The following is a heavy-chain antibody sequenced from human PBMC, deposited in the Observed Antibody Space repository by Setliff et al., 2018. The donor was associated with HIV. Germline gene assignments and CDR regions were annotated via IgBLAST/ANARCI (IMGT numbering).Heavy chain of an antibody. J-gene: IGHJ4*02. V-gene: IGHV3-74*01. D-gene: IGHD1-26*01. CDR3: AKDGINSGAYPPYYFDY. Sequence: GESLKISCAASGFSFSSYWMSWVRQAPGKGLVWVSRINTDGRSTTYADSVKGRFTTSRDNSKNTLYLQMNRLRVEDTATYYCAKDGINSGAYPPYYFDYWGQGTLVTVSS. CDR2: INTDGRST. CDR1: GFSFSSYW.